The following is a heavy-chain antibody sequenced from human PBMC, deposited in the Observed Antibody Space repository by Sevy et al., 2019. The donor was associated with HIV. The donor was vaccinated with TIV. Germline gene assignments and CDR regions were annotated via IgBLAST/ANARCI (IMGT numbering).Heavy chain of an antibody. D-gene: IGHD2-21*01. Sequence: GGSLRLSCAASGFTFNTYSLIWVRQTPGKGLEWLSFIGTAAGVTYYADSVKGRFTISRDNSKNSLYLQMNSLRDEDTAVYECEGCPGHYSIDYWGQGTLVTVSS. CDR2: IGTAAGVT. CDR1: GFTFNTYS. V-gene: IGHV3-48*02. CDR3: EGCPGHYSIDY. J-gene: IGHJ4*02.